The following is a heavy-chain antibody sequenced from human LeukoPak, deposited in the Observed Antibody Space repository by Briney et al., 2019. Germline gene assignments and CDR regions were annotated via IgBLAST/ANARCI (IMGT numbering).Heavy chain of an antibody. CDR3: ARAIYDSSGYYFDY. D-gene: IGHD3-22*01. CDR1: GFTVSSYE. Sequence: PGGSLRLSCAASGFTVSSYEMNSVRQAPGKGLEWVSYISSSGSTIYYADSVKGRFTISRDNAKNSLYLQMNSLRAEDTAVYYCARAIYDSSGYYFDYGGQGTLVTVSS. CDR2: ISSSGSTI. V-gene: IGHV3-48*03. J-gene: IGHJ4*02.